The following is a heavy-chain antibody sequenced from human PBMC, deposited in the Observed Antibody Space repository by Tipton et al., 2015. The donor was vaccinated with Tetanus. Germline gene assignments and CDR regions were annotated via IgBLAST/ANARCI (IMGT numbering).Heavy chain of an antibody. V-gene: IGHV3-7*01. D-gene: IGHD2-15*01. CDR1: GFMFSTNW. J-gene: IGHJ3*02. Sequence: GSLRLSCEASGFMFSTNWMSWVRQAPGKGLEWVANIRQDGNIQYYVDSVKGRFTISRDNAKNSLYLQMNSLRAEDAAVYYCAKEGCSRCNGDSRFDIWGQRTKVTVSS. CDR2: IRQDGNIQ. CDR3: AKEGCSRCNGDSRFDI.